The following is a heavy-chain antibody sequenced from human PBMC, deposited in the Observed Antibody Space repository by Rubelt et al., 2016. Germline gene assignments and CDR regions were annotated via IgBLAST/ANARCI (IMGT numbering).Heavy chain of an antibody. Sequence: QLQLQESGPGLVKPSETLSLTCTVSGGSMRTYYWSWIRQPPGKGLEWIGYVYYSGSTNYNPSLKSRVTISVDTSKNQFSLKLSSVTAADTAVYYCARGNVVGILDGFEIWGQGTTVTVSS. CDR3: ARGNVVGILDGFEI. J-gene: IGHJ3*02. CDR1: GGSMRTYY. CDR2: VYYSGST. D-gene: IGHD2-21*01. V-gene: IGHV4-59*12.